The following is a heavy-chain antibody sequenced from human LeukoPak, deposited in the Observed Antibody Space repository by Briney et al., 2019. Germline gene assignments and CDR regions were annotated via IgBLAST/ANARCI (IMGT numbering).Heavy chain of an antibody. CDR1: GITLSNYG. V-gene: IGHV3-23*01. Sequence: GGSLRLSCAVSGITLSNYGMSWVRQAPGKGLEWVAGISDSGGRTNYADSVKGRFTISRDNPKNTLYLQMNSLRGEDTAVYFCAKRGVVIRVILVGFHKEAYYFDSWGQGALVTVSS. CDR3: AKRGVVIRVILVGFHKEAYYFDS. J-gene: IGHJ4*02. D-gene: IGHD3-22*01. CDR2: ISDSGGRT.